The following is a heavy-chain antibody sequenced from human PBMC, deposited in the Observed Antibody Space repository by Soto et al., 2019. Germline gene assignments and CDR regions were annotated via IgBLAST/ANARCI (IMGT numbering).Heavy chain of an antibody. CDR3: ALLEFNDNSVRDY. Sequence: QVQLVQSGAEVKKPASSVRVSCMASGGSLSSYAVSWVRQAPGQGLDWMGGINPIFGTTNYAQKFQGRVTITADESTSTTSMELNSLRSDDTAIYYCALLEFNDNSVRDYWGQGTRVTVSS. J-gene: IGHJ4*02. CDR2: INPIFGTT. CDR1: GGSLSSYA. D-gene: IGHD1-20*01. V-gene: IGHV1-69*01.